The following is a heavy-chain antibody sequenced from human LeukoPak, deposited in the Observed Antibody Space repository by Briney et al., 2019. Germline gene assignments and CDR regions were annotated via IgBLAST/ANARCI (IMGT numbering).Heavy chain of an antibody. CDR3: AAPGVPAATYYFDY. Sequence: PGRSLRLSCAASGFTFSTYGMHWVRQAPGKGLEWVAFIRYDGSNNYYADSVKGRFTISRDNSKNTVYLQMNSLRAEDTAVYYCAAPGVPAATYYFDYWGQGTLVTVSS. CDR1: GFTFSTYG. J-gene: IGHJ4*02. V-gene: IGHV3-30*02. D-gene: IGHD2-2*01. CDR2: IRYDGSNN.